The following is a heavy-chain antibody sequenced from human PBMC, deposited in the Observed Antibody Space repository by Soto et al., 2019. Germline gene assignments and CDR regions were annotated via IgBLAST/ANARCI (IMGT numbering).Heavy chain of an antibody. CDR3: AHKGYGDYPIDY. CDR2: IYWDDTK. D-gene: IGHD4-17*01. V-gene: IGHV2-5*02. Sequence: QITLKESGPTLVKPTQTLTLTCTFSGFSLSTSGVGVGWIRQPPGKALEWLAVIYWDDTKHYSPSLKSRLTTXQXTTNNQVVLTMTNMDPVDTATYYCAHKGYGDYPIDYWGQGTLVTVSS. CDR1: GFSLSTSGVG. J-gene: IGHJ4*02.